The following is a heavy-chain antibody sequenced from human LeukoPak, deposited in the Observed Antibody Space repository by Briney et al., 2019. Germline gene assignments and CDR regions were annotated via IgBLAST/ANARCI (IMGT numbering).Heavy chain of an antibody. Sequence: GGSLRLSCAASGFTFSSYGMSWVRQAPGKGLEWVSAISGSGGSTYYADSVKGRFTISRDNSKNTLYLQMNSLRAEDTAVYYCAKDASGSYYAIYFDYWGQGTLVTVSS. V-gene: IGHV3-23*01. CDR2: ISGSGGST. J-gene: IGHJ4*02. D-gene: IGHD3-10*01. CDR3: AKDASGSYYAIYFDY. CDR1: GFTFSSYG.